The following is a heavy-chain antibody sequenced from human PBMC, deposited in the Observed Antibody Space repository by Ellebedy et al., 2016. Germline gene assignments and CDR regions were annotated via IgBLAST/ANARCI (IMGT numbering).Heavy chain of an antibody. CDR1: GFAFADYP. V-gene: IGHV3-49*04. CDR2: IRSKAYGGTT. Sequence: GESLKISCAASGFAFADYPVSWVRRAPGKGFEWVGFIRSKAYGGTTDFAASVKGRFSISRDDTKSIAYLQMNSLKTEDTATYYCTRSTPSYASSWYWYFDHWGQGSLVTVSS. D-gene: IGHD6-13*01. J-gene: IGHJ4*02. CDR3: TRSTPSYASSWYWYFDH.